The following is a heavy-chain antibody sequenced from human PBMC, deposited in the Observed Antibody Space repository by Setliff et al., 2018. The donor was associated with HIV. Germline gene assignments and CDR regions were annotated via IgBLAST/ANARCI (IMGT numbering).Heavy chain of an antibody. CDR1: GYTFTTYH. J-gene: IGHJ6*03. Sequence: ASVKVSCKASGYTFTTYHMHWLRQAPGQGLEWMGIINPKNRSTTYAQRFQDRVTMTSDTSTNTFYMELSSLKSEDTAVYYCARGGYYDSSGKDYYYYMDVWGKGTTVTVSS. CDR2: INPKNRST. D-gene: IGHD3-22*01. CDR3: ARGGYYDSSGKDYYYYMDV. V-gene: IGHV1-46*01.